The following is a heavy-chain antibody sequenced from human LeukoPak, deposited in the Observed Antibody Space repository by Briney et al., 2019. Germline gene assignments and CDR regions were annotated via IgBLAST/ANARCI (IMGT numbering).Heavy chain of an antibody. D-gene: IGHD3-22*01. J-gene: IGHJ4*02. CDR1: GFTFSSYS. Sequence: GGSLRLSCAASGFTFSSYSMNWVRQAPGKGLEWVSYISSSSSTIYYADSVKGRLTISRDNARNSLYLQMNSLRAEDTAVYYCARDGGPIVVVNEGFDYWGQGTLVTVSS. V-gene: IGHV3-48*01. CDR3: ARDGGPIVVVNEGFDY. CDR2: ISSSSSTI.